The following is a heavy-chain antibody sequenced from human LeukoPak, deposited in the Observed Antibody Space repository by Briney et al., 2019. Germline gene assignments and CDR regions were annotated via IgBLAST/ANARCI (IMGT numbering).Heavy chain of an antibody. Sequence: PSETLPLTCAVHGGSFSGYYWSWIRQPPGKGLEWIGEINHSGSTNYNLSLKSRVTISVDTSKNQFSLKLSSVTAADTAVYDCARGAGTPGTIDYWGQGPLVTVSS. CDR2: INHSGST. D-gene: IGHD1-14*01. CDR3: ARGAGTPGTIDY. CDR1: GGSFSGYY. V-gene: IGHV4-34*01. J-gene: IGHJ4*02.